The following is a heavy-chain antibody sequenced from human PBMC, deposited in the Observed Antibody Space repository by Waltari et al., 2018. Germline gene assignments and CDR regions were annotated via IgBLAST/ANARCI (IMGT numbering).Heavy chain of an antibody. Sequence: QVQLQESGPGLVKPSQTLSLPCTVSGGSISSGGYYWSWIRHPPGKGLEWVGYINCSGSNYYNPSFKSRVTRSVDTSKNKLSLKLSSVTAADTAVYYCARVEWGVVPAAPLGAFDIWGQGTMVTVSS. CDR3: ARVEWGVVPAAPLGAFDI. CDR2: INCSGSN. D-gene: IGHD2-2*01. V-gene: IGHV4-31*03. J-gene: IGHJ3*02. CDR1: GGSISSGGYY.